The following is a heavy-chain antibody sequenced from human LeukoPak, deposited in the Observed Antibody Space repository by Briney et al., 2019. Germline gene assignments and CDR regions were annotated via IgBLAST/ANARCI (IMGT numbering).Heavy chain of an antibody. Sequence: GGSLRLSCAASGFTFSSYSMNWVRQAPGKGLEWVSSISSSSSYIYYADSVKGRFTISRDNAKNSLYLQMNSLRAEDTAVYYCARAITEGYYYYYYGMDVWGQGTTVTVSS. V-gene: IGHV3-21*01. CDR1: GFTFSSYS. CDR2: ISSSSSYI. J-gene: IGHJ6*02. CDR3: ARAITEGYYYYYYGMDV. D-gene: IGHD1-14*01.